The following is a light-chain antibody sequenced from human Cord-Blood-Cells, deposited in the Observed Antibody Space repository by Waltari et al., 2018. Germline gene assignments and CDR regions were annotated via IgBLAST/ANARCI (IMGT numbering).Light chain of an antibody. CDR1: SSDVCGYNY. CDR3: SAYTSSSTLFV. CDR2: EVS. V-gene: IGLV2-14*01. J-gene: IGLJ1*01. Sequence: QSALTQPASVSGSPGQSITISCTGTSSDVCGYNYVSWYQQHPGKAPKLMIYEVSNRPSGGSNRFSGSKSGNTASLTISGLQAEYEADYYCSAYTSSSTLFVFGTGTKVTVL.